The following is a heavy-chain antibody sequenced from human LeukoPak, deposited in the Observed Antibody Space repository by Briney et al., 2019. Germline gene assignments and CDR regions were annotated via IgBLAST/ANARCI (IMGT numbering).Heavy chain of an antibody. Sequence: PGGSLRLSCAASGFTFSSYSMNWVRQAPGKGLEWVSSISSSSSYIYYADSVKGRFTISRDNAKNSLYLQMNSLRAEDTAVYYCARDRAIYSRRSSGRGFFDAFDIWGQGTMVTVSS. D-gene: IGHD6-13*01. V-gene: IGHV3-21*01. CDR2: ISSSSSYI. J-gene: IGHJ3*02. CDR1: GFTFSSYS. CDR3: ARDRAIYSRRSSGRGFFDAFDI.